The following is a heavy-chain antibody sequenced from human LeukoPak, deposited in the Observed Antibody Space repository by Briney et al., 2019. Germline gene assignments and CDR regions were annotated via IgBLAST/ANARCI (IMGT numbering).Heavy chain of an antibody. D-gene: IGHD3-22*01. CDR2: MNPNSGNT. Sequence: ASVKVSCKASGYTFSSCDINWVRQATGQGREWMGWMNPNSGNTVYAQKFQGRVTITRNTSISTAYMELSSLRSEDPAVYYCARFITMIVVVLLWGYYFDYWGQGTLVTVSS. V-gene: IGHV1-8*03. CDR1: GYTFSSCD. J-gene: IGHJ4*02. CDR3: ARFITMIVVVLLWGYYFDY.